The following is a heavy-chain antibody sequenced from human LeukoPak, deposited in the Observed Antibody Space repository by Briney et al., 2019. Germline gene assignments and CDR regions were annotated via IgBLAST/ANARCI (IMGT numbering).Heavy chain of an antibody. CDR1: GFTFSSYW. CDR2: IRQDGSGK. V-gene: IGHV3-7*01. CDR3: ARAGGYSGYVSDY. J-gene: IGHJ4*02. Sequence: GGSLRLSCAASGFTFSSYWMNWVRQAPGKGLEWVANIRQDGSGKYYVDSVEGRFTISRDNDKNLLYLKMNSLRDEDTAVYYCARAGGYSGYVSDYWGQGTLVTVSS. D-gene: IGHD5-12*01.